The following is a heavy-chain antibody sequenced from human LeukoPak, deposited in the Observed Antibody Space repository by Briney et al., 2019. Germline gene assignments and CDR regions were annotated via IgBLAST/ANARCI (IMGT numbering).Heavy chain of an antibody. V-gene: IGHV4-4*07. D-gene: IGHD5-24*01. CDR3: ARDWPGDGYNYGFDY. CDR1: GGSISSYY. Sequence: SETLSPTCTVSGGSISSYYRSWIRQPAGKGLEWIGRIYTSGSTNYNPSLKSRVTMSVDTSKNQFSLKLSSVTAADTAVYYCARDWPGDGYNYGFDYWGQGTLVTVSS. CDR2: IYTSGST. J-gene: IGHJ4*02.